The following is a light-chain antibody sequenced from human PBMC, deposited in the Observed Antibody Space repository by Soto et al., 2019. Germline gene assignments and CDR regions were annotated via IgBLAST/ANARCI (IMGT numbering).Light chain of an antibody. Sequence: EIVMTQSPATLSVSPGDSAALSCRASQSVGSNLAWYQQKRGQAPRLLIYGASTRATGIPARFSGSGSGTEFTLTISSLQSEDFAIYFCQQYNNWPPDRTFGQGTKVEIK. J-gene: IGKJ1*01. CDR1: QSVGSN. V-gene: IGKV3-15*01. CDR2: GAS. CDR3: QQYNNWPPDRT.